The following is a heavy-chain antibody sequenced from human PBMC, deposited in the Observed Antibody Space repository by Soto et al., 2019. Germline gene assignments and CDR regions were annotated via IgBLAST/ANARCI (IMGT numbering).Heavy chain of an antibody. J-gene: IGHJ6*02. V-gene: IGHV1-18*01. Sequence: QVQLVQSGAEVKKPGASVKVSCKASGYTFTSYGISWVRQAPGQGLEWMGWISAYNGNTNYAQKRQGGVPMPTDTSTRTAYMSRRSLRSDDTAVYYCASVWVVLVPAAMPGQNYYGIDVWGQGTTVTVSS. CDR2: ISAYNGNT. D-gene: IGHD2-2*01. CDR1: GYTFTSYG. CDR3: ASVWVVLVPAAMPGQNYYGIDV.